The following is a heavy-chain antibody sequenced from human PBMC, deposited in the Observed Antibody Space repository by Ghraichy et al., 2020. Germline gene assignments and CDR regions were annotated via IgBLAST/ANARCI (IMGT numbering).Heavy chain of an antibody. CDR1: GGSISSSSYY. J-gene: IGHJ5*02. CDR2: IYYSGST. CDR3: ARPPSDYGDYEGDWFDP. V-gene: IGHV4-39*01. Sequence: SETLSLTCTVSGGSISSSSYYWGWIRQPPGKGLEWIGSIYYSGSTYYNPSLKSRVTISVDTSKNQFSLKLSSVTAADTAVYYCARPPSDYGDYEGDWFDPWGQGTLVTVSS. D-gene: IGHD4-17*01.